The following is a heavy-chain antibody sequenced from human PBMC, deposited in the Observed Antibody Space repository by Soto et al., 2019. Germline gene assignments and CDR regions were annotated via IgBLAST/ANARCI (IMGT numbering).Heavy chain of an antibody. CDR3: AWENRDNWNDEGWFDP. Sequence: QVQLGQSGAEVKKPGASVKVSCQASGYRFIDYDINWVRQATGQGPEWMGWMNHNSGNTGYAQKFQGRVTMTRNTSINTAYMELSSLGSEDTAVYYCAWENRDNWNDEGWFDPWGQGTLVTVSS. J-gene: IGHJ5*02. CDR2: MNHNSGNT. CDR1: GYRFIDYD. V-gene: IGHV1-8*01. D-gene: IGHD1-20*01.